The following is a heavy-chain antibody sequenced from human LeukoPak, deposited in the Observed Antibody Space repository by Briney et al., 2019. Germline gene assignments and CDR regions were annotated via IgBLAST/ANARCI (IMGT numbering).Heavy chain of an antibody. Sequence: AGGSLRLSCAASGFTFKLYWMHWVRQVPGRGPEWVSAISGSGGSTYYADSVKGRFTISRDNSKNTLYLQMNSLRAEDTAVYYCAKDPGYSSGWYFSTWGQGTLVTVSS. CDR1: GFTFKLYW. V-gene: IGHV3-23*01. D-gene: IGHD6-19*01. J-gene: IGHJ5*02. CDR3: AKDPGYSSGWYFST. CDR2: ISGSGGST.